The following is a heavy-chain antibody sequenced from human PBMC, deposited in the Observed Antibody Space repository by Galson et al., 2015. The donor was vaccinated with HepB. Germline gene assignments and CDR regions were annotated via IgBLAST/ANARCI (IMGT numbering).Heavy chain of an antibody. V-gene: IGHV4-34*01. CDR1: GGSFSGYY. D-gene: IGHD2/OR15-2a*01. CDR3: ARVGLSAFPKSKYNWFDP. CDR2: INHSGST. Sequence: TLSLTCAVYGGSFSGYYWSWIRQPPGKGLEWIGEINHSGSTNYNPSLKSRVTISVDTSKNQFSLKLSSVTAADTAVYYCARVGLSAFPKSKYNWFDPWGQGTLVTVSS. J-gene: IGHJ5*02.